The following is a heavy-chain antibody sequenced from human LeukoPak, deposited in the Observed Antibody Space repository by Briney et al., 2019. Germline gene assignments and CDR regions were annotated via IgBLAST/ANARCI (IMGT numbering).Heavy chain of an antibody. CDR2: ISYDGSNK. J-gene: IGHJ4*02. Sequence: GGSLRLSCAASGFTFSSYGMHWVRQAPGKGLEWMAVISYDGSNKYYADSVKGRFTISRDNSKNTLYLQMNSLRAEDTAVYYCAKGPTYYYDSSGKAGGYWGQGTLVTVSS. CDR1: GFTFSSYG. CDR3: AKGPTYYYDSSGKAGGY. V-gene: IGHV3-30*18. D-gene: IGHD3-22*01.